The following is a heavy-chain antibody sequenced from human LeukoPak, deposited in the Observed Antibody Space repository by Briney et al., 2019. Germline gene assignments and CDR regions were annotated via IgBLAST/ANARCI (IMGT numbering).Heavy chain of an antibody. CDR2: IKSDGTVT. V-gene: IGHV3-74*03. D-gene: IGHD1-20*01. Sequence: GGSLRLSCAASGFTFSNYWMHWVRQPPGKGLEWVSQIKSDGTVTTYADSVKGRFTISRDNAKNTLYLHMNSLRAEDTAVYYCARVLTGTAPFDYWGQGTLVTVSS. CDR1: GFTFSNYW. CDR3: ARVLTGTAPFDY. J-gene: IGHJ4*02.